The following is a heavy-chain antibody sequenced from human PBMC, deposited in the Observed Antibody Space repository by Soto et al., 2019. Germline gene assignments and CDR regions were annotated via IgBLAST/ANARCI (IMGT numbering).Heavy chain of an antibody. V-gene: IGHV1-18*04. J-gene: IGHJ6*02. Sequence: ASAKVSCKASGYTFTSYGISWVRQAPGQGLEWMGWISAYNGNTNYAQKLQGRVTMTTDTSTSTAYMELRSLRSDDTAVYYCARDAEVLRFLEWLPPYYYGMDVWGQGTTVTVSS. CDR1: GYTFTSYG. CDR2: ISAYNGNT. CDR3: ARDAEVLRFLEWLPPYYYGMDV. D-gene: IGHD3-3*01.